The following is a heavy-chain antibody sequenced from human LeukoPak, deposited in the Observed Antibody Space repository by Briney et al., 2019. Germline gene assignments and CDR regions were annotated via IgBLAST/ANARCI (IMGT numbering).Heavy chain of an antibody. D-gene: IGHD5-24*01. J-gene: IGHJ6*03. Sequence: SETLSLTCTVSGGSISSHYWSWIRQPPGKGLEWIGYIYYSGSTNYNPSLKSRVTISVDTSKNQFSLKLSSVTAADTAVYYCARSKGYNYFYYYYYMDVWGKGTTVTVSS. CDR3: ARSKGYNYFYYYYYMDV. V-gene: IGHV4-59*11. CDR1: GGSISSHY. CDR2: IYYSGST.